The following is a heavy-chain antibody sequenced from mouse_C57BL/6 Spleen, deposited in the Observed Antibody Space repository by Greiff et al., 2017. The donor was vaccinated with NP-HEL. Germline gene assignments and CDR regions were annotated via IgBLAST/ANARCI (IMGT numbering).Heavy chain of an antibody. Sequence: QVQLQQSGAELVRPGASVKLSCKASGYTFTDYYINWVKQRPGQGLEWIARIYPGSGNTYYNEKFKGKATLTAEKSSSTAYMQLSSLTSEDSAVYFCARFITTVVALYAMDYWGQGTSVTVSS. CDR2: IYPGSGNT. CDR3: ARFITTVVALYAMDY. D-gene: IGHD1-1*01. CDR1: GYTFTDYY. V-gene: IGHV1-76*01. J-gene: IGHJ4*01.